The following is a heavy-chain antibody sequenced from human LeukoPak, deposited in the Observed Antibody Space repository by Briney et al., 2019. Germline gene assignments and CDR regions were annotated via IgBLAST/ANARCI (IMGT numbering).Heavy chain of an antibody. V-gene: IGHV3-48*03. CDR3: ARVEGGGYSYGYLDH. CDR1: GFTFSSYE. CDR2: IGSSGSTI. Sequence: GGSLRLSCPASGFTFSSYEMNWVSQAAGKGLEWVSYIGSSGSTIYYADSVKGRFTISGDNAKNSLYLQMNSLRAEDTAVYYCARVEGGGYSYGYLDHWGQGTLVAVSS. D-gene: IGHD5-18*01. J-gene: IGHJ4*02.